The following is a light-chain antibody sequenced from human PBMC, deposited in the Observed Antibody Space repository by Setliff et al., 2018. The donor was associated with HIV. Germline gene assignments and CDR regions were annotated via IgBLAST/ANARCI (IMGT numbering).Light chain of an antibody. CDR1: YSDVGSYNR. Sequence: QSALTQPASVSGSPGQSITISCTGTYSDVGSYNRVSWYQHHPGKAPTVMIYEDNKRPSWVSSRFSGSKSGNTASLTISGRQAGDEADYYCCSFAFPLTSGWVFGEGTKVTVL. CDR2: EDN. J-gene: IGLJ3*02. CDR3: CSFAFPLTSGWV. V-gene: IGLV2-23*01.